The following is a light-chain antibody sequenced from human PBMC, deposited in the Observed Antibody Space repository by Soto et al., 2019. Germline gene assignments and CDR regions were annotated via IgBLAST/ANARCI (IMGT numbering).Light chain of an antibody. V-gene: IGKV3-15*01. CDR1: QSVSSN. Sequence: EIVMTQSPATLSVSPGERATLSCRASQSVSSNLAWYQQKPGQAPRLLIYGASTRATGIPARFSGSGSGTEFPLTISSPQSEDFAVYYCQQYNDWPPWTFGQGTKVEIK. CDR3: QQYNDWPPWT. J-gene: IGKJ1*01. CDR2: GAS.